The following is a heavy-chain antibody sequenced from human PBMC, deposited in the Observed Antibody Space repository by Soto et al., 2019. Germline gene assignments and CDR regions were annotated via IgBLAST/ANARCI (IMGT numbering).Heavy chain of an antibody. CDR3: AKATATSGGAFEI. CDR2: LRVHRCT. J-gene: IGHJ3*02. D-gene: IGHD1-1*01. CDR1: GFIRSSYD. V-gene: IGHV3-23*01. Sequence: GGSLRLSCALSGFIRSSYDMSWVRPAPGQPLEWVSTLRVHRCTHYADSVQGCFTISRDTSKNTVYLQMNRLTGGDTAVYYYAKATATSGGAFEIYGQGTMVTVAS.